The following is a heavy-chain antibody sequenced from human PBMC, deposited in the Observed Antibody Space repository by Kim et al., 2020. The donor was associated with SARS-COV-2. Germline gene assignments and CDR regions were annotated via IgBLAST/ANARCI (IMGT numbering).Heavy chain of an antibody. D-gene: IGHD3-10*01. V-gene: IGHV1-18*04. Sequence: ASVKVSCKASGYTFTSYGISWVRQAPGQGLEWMGWIIAYNGNTNYAQKLQGRVTMTTDTSTSTAYMELRSLRSDDTAVYYCARDRPMVRGPYYYGMDVWGQGTTVTVSS. J-gene: IGHJ6*02. CDR2: IIAYNGNT. CDR1: GYTFTSYG. CDR3: ARDRPMVRGPYYYGMDV.